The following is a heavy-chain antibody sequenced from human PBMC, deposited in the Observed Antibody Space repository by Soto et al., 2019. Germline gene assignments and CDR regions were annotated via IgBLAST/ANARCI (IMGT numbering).Heavy chain of an antibody. CDR2: IYYSGST. CDR3: ARRQDHYYDSSGYPDPYNWFDP. D-gene: IGHD3-22*01. Sequence: SETLSLTCTVSGGSISSSSYYWGWIRQPPGKGLEWIGSIYYSGSTYYNPSLKSRVTISVDTSKNQFSLKMSSVTAADTAVYYCARRQDHYYDSSGYPDPYNWFDPWGQGTLVT. J-gene: IGHJ5*02. CDR1: GGSISSSSYY. V-gene: IGHV4-39*01.